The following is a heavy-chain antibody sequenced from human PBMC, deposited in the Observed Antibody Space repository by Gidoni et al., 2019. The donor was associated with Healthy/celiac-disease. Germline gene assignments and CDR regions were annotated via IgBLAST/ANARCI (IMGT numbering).Heavy chain of an antibody. Sequence: EVQLVESGGGLVKPGGSLRLSCAASGFTFSSYSMNWVRQAPGKGLEWVSSISSSSSYIYYADSVKGRFTISRDNAKNSLYLQMNSLRAEDTAVYYCAREGHDSSGYYLYFDYWGQGTLVTVSS. D-gene: IGHD3-22*01. CDR1: GFTFSSYS. J-gene: IGHJ4*02. CDR2: ISSSSSYI. CDR3: AREGHDSSGYYLYFDY. V-gene: IGHV3-21*01.